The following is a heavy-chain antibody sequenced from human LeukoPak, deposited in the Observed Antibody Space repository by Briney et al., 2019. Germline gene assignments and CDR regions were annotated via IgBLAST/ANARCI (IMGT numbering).Heavy chain of an antibody. CDR2: ISYDGSNK. V-gene: IGHV3-30*04. Sequence: GRSLRLSCAASGSTFSSYAMHWVRQAPGKGLEWVAVISYDGSNKYYADSVKGRFTISRDNSKNTLYLQMNSLRAEDTAVCYCARGSDFDYWGQGTLVAVSS. CDR1: GSTFSSYA. J-gene: IGHJ4*02. CDR3: ARGSDFDY.